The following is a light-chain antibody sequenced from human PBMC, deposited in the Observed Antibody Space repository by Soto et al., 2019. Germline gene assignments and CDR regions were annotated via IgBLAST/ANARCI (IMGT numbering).Light chain of an antibody. CDR3: HQYGSSLFT. CDR1: ESVSSSC. Sequence: EIVLTQSPGTLSLSPGERATLSCSASESVSSSCLAWYQQKPGQAPRLLIYGASSRATGIPDRFSGSGSGTDFTLTISRLEPEDFAMYYCHQYGSSLFTFDPGTKVDIK. J-gene: IGKJ3*01. CDR2: GAS. V-gene: IGKV3-20*01.